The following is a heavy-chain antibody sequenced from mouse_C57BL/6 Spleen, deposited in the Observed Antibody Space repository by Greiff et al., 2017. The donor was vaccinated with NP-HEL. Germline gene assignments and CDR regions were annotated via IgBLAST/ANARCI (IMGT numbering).Heavy chain of an antibody. J-gene: IGHJ3*01. CDR3: TDSSGAWFAY. V-gene: IGHV6-3*01. CDR2: IRLKSDNYAT. CDR1: GFTFSNYW. D-gene: IGHD3-2*02. Sequence: EVMLVESGGGLVQPGGSMKLSCVASGFTFSNYWMNWVRQSPEKGLEWVAQIRLKSDNYATHYAESVKGRFTISRDDSKSSVYLQMNNLRAEDTGIYYCTDSSGAWFAYWGQGTLVTVSA.